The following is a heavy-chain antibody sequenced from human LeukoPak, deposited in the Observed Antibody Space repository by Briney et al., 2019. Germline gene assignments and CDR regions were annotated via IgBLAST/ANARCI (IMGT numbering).Heavy chain of an antibody. D-gene: IGHD5-18*01. CDR2: IYYSGRT. CDR1: GGTISSYY. Sequence: PSETLSLSCTVSGGTISSYYWSWIRQPPGKGLEWIGYIYYSGRTNYNPSLKSRVTMSVDTSKNQISLKLSSVTAADTAVYYCARLSDAALAGGYYFDCWGQGTLVTVSS. V-gene: IGHV4-59*08. CDR3: ARLSDAALAGGYYFDC. J-gene: IGHJ4*02.